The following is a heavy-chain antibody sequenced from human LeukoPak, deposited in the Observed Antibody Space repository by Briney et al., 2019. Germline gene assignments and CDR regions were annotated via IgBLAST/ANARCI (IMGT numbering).Heavy chain of an antibody. V-gene: IGHV5-51*01. CDR3: ARHRGGGGYHHYYYYMDV. D-gene: IGHD3-22*01. CDR1: GYSFTSYW. J-gene: IGHJ6*03. CDR2: IYPGDSDT. Sequence: GESLKISCKGSGYSFTSYWIGWVRQMPGKGLEWMGIIYPGDSDTRYIPSFQGQVTISADKSISTAYLQWSSLKASDTAMYYCARHRGGGGYHHYYYYMDVWGKGTTVTVSS.